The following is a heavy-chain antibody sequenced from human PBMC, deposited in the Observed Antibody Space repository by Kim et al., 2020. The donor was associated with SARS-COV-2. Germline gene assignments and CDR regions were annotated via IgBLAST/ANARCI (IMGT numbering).Heavy chain of an antibody. CDR3: AAQAGDLFPGAFDI. D-gene: IGHD3-10*01. Sequence: SETLSLTCTVSGGSISSSSYYWGWIRQPPGKGLEWIGSIYYSGSTYYNPSLKSRVTISVDTSKNQFSLKLSSVTAADTAVYYCAAQAGDLFPGAFDIWGQGTMVTVSS. J-gene: IGHJ3*02. V-gene: IGHV4-39*01. CDR1: GGSISSSSYY. CDR2: IYYSGST.